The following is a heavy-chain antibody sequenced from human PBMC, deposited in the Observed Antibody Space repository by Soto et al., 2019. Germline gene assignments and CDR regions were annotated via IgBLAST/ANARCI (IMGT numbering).Heavy chain of an antibody. CDR3: ANHRGTTGTTRLEFDQ. CDR2: ISGSGGNT. J-gene: IGHJ4*02. V-gene: IGHV3-23*01. D-gene: IGHD1-1*01. Sequence: GGSLRLSCAASGFTFSSYAMSWVRQAPGKGLEWVSGISGSGGNTYYADSVKGRFTVSRDNSKKTFYLQMNNLRAEDTAAYYCANHRGTTGTTRLEFDQWGQGALVTVSS. CDR1: GFTFSSYA.